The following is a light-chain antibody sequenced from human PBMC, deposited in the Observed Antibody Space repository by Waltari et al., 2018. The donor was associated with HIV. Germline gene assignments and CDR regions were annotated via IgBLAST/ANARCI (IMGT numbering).Light chain of an antibody. Sequence: QSALTQPRSVSGSPGQSVTISCTGTSSDVGAYDYVSWYQQHPGKAPKLIIYDVSQRPSVFPDRFSRSKSGDTASLTISGLQGEDEAEYYCCSYAGAYTVILGGGTKLTVL. CDR3: CSYAGAYTVI. V-gene: IGLV2-11*01. J-gene: IGLJ2*01. CDR2: DVS. CDR1: SSDVGAYDY.